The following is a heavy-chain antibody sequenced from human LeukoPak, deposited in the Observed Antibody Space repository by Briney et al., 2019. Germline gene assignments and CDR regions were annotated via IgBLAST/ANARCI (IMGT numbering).Heavy chain of an antibody. J-gene: IGHJ4*02. CDR1: GFTFSSYD. CDR3: ARDRGYFDN. CDR2: ITGNGGNT. Sequence: GGSLRLSCAASGFTFSSYDMHWVRQAPGKGLEYVSAITGNGGNTYYADSVKGRFTISRDNVQNSLYLQMNSLRAEDTAMYYCARDRGYFDNWGQGTLVTVSS. V-gene: IGHV3-64*04.